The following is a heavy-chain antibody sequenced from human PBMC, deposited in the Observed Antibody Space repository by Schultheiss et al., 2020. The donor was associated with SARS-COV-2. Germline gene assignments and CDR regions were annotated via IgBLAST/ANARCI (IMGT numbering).Heavy chain of an antibody. CDR1: GGSISSYY. D-gene: IGHD3-10*01. Sequence: SETLSLTCTVSGGSISSYYWSWIRQPPGKGLEWIGYIYYSGNTDYNPSLKSRVTMSVDTSKNQFSLKLSSVTAADTAVYYCARGSNWFDPWGQGTLVTVSS. J-gene: IGHJ5*02. CDR2: IYYSGNT. V-gene: IGHV4-59*01. CDR3: ARGSNWFDP.